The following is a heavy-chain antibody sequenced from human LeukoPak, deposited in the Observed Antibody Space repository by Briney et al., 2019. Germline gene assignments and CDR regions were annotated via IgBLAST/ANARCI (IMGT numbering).Heavy chain of an antibody. V-gene: IGHV3-15*01. J-gene: IGHJ4*02. D-gene: IGHD3-22*01. CDR2: IKSKTDGGTT. Sequence: PGGSLRLSCAASGFTFSNAWMSWVRQAPGKGLEWVGRIKSKTDGGTTDYAAPVKGRFTISRDDSKNTLYLQMNSLKTEDTAVYYCTTDLYGDSSGYWDCFDYWGQGTLVTVSS. CDR3: TTDLYGDSSGYWDCFDY. CDR1: GFTFSNAW.